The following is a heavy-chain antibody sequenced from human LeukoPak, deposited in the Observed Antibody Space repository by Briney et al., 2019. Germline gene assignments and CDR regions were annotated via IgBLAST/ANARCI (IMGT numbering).Heavy chain of an antibody. V-gene: IGHV1-2*02. J-gene: IGHJ4*02. Sequence: GASVKVSCKASGYTFTGYYMHWVRQAPGQGLEWMGWINPNSGGTNYAQKFQGRVTMTRDTSISTAYMELSRLRSDDTAVYYCARASLHNDFWSGYYTFYFDYWGQGTLVTVSS. CDR3: ARASLHNDFWSGYYTFYFDY. CDR1: GYTFTGYY. CDR2: INPNSGGT. D-gene: IGHD3-3*01.